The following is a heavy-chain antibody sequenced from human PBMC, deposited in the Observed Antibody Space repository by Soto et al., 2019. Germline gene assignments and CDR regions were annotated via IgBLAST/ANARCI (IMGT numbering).Heavy chain of an antibody. D-gene: IGHD2-15*01. CDR2: FDPEDGKT. J-gene: IGHJ6*03. V-gene: IGHV1-24*01. CDR1: GYTLTELS. CDR3: ATGGPVVVAATRDYYYHYMDV. Sequence: ASVKVSCKVSGYTLTELSMHWVRQAPGKGLEWMGGFDPEDGKTIYAQKFQGRVTMTEDTSTDTAYMELSSLRSEDTAVYYCATGGPVVVAATRDYYYHYMDVWGKGTTVTVSS.